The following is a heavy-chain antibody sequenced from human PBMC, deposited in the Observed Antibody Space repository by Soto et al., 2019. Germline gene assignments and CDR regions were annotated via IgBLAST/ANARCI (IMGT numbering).Heavy chain of an antibody. J-gene: IGHJ4*02. CDR1: GFTFSSFG. D-gene: IGHD5-12*01. CDR3: AKDLREMATIRPDY. V-gene: IGHV3-30*18. CDR2: ISYDGIDK. Sequence: QVQLVESGGGVVQPGGSLRLSCAASGFTFSSFGIHWVRQAPGKGLEWVAVISYDGIDKNYGDSVKGRFTISRENSKNMVSLQMNSLRAEDTAVYYCAKDLREMATIRPDYWGQGILVTVSS.